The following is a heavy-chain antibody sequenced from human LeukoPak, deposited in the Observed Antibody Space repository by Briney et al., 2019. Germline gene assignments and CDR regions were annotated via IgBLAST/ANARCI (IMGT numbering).Heavy chain of an antibody. Sequence: PGGSLRLSCAASGFTVSGNYMSWVRQAPGKGLEWVSVIYRGANAYYADSVKGRFTISRDNSKNTLYLQMNSLRAEDTAVYYCAREIKGSSGYYSGMDVWGQGTTVTVSS. CDR3: AREIKGSSGYYSGMDV. CDR1: GFTVSGNY. D-gene: IGHD3-22*01. J-gene: IGHJ6*02. CDR2: IYRGANA. V-gene: IGHV3-53*01.